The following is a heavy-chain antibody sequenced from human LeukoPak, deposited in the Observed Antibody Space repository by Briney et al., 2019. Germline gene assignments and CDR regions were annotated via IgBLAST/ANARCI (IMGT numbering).Heavy chain of an antibody. D-gene: IGHD3-22*01. V-gene: IGHV3-23*01. CDR3: ASLGSSGYYFYDY. CDR1: GYTFSSYA. Sequence: GGSLRLSCAVSGYTFSSYAMSWVRQAPGKGLEWVSAISGSGGSTYYADSVKGRFTISRDNSKNTLYLQMNSLRAEDTAVYYCASLGSSGYYFYDYWGQGTLVTVSS. CDR2: ISGSGGST. J-gene: IGHJ4*02.